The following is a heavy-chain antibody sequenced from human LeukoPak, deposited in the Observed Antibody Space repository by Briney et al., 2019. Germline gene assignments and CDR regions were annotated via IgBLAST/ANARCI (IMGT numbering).Heavy chain of an antibody. J-gene: IGHJ4*02. CDR3: ARSFQYYYDSSGYYPLFDY. CDR1: GGSISSSSYY. Sequence: PSETLSLTCTVSGGSISSSSYYWGWIRQPPGKGLEWIGSIYYSGSTYYNPSLKSRVTISVDTSKNQFSLKLSSVTAADTAVYYCARSFQYYYDSSGYYPLFDYWGQGTLVTVSS. D-gene: IGHD3-22*01. CDR2: IYYSGST. V-gene: IGHV4-39*01.